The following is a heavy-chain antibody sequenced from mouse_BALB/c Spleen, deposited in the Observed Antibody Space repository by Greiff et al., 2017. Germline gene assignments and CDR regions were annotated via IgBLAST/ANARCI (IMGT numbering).Heavy chain of an antibody. D-gene: IGHD2-4*01. CDR3: AREERLRLYAMDY. V-gene: IGHV5-6-5*01. J-gene: IGHJ4*01. Sequence: EVKVEESGGGLVKPGGSLKLSCAASGFTFSSYAMSWVRQTPEKRLEWVASISSGGSTYYPDSVKGRFTISRDNARNILYLQMSSLRSEDTAMYYCAREERLRLYAMDYWGQGTSVTVSS. CDR1: GFTFSSYA. CDR2: ISSGGST.